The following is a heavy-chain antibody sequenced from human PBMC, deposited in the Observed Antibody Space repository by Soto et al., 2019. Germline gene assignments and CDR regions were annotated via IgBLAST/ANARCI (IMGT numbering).Heavy chain of an antibody. CDR1: GFTFSNYG. J-gene: IGHJ2*01. CDR2: ISYDGSNK. V-gene: IGHV3-30*18. CDR3: AKWEKKYDFWIGYYKDAFDL. Sequence: QVQLVESGGGVVQPGRSLRLSCAASGFTFSNYGIHWVRQAPGKGLEWVAVISYDGSNKYYADSVKGRFTISRDNSKNTLYLQMKSLRAEDTAVYYCAKWEKKYDFWIGYYKDAFDLWGRGTRVTVSS. D-gene: IGHD3-3*01.